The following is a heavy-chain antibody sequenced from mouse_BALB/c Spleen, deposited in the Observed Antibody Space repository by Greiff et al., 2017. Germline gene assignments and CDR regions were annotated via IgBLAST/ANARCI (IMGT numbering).Heavy chain of an antibody. J-gene: IGHJ2*01. CDR1: GFTFSSYG. V-gene: IGHV5-6-3*01. Sequence: EVKLVESGGGLVQPGGSLKLSCAASGFTFSSYGMSWVRQTPDKRLELVATINSNGGSTYYPDSVKGRFTISRDNAKNTLYLQMSSLKSEDTAMYYCAREHYGYLFDDWGQGTTLTVSS. D-gene: IGHD1-2*01. CDR3: AREHYGYLFDD. CDR2: INSNGGST.